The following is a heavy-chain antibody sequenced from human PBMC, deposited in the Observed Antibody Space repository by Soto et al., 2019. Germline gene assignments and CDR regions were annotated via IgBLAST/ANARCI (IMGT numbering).Heavy chain of an antibody. D-gene: IGHD1-1*01. CDR2: INAGNGNT. Sequence: ASVKVSCKASGYTFTSYAMHWVRQAPGQRLAWMGWINAGNGNTKYSQKFQGRVTITRDTSASTAYMELSSLRSEDTAVYYCARGADWIYGMDVWGQGTTVTVSS. J-gene: IGHJ6*02. V-gene: IGHV1-3*01. CDR1: GYTFTSYA. CDR3: ARGADWIYGMDV.